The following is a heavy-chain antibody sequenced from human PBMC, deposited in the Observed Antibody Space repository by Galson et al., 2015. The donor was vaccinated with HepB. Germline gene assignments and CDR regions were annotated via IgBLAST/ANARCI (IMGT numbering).Heavy chain of an antibody. V-gene: IGHV3-64D*06. J-gene: IGHJ6*02. CDR3: VKVDDSSGYYYSSNYYGMDV. CDR1: GFTFSSYA. Sequence: SLRLSCAASGFTFSSYAMHWVRQAPGKGLEYVSAISSNGGSTYYADSVKGRFTISRDNSKNTLYLQMSSLRAEDTAVYYCVKVDDSSGYYYSSNYYGMDVWGQGTLVTVSS. D-gene: IGHD3-22*01. CDR2: ISSNGGST.